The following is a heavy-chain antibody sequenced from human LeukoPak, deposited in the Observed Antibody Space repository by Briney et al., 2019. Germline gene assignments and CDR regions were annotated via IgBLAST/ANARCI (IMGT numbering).Heavy chain of an antibody. D-gene: IGHD3-22*01. CDR1: GGSITSSY. CDR3: ARSNDTSGYFYWFDL. V-gene: IGHV4-59*01. Sequence: SETLSLTCAVSGGSITSSYWSWIPQSPGRGLEWIGSMYYTGSTSYHPFLKSRLTISLDTSRTQFSLKLSSVTPADTALYYCARSNDTSGYFYWFDLWGQGSLVTVSS. J-gene: IGHJ5*02. CDR2: MYYTGST.